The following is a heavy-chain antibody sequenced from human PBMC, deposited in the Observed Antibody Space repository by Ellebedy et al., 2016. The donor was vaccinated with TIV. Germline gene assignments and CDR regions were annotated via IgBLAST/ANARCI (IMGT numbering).Heavy chain of an antibody. V-gene: IGHV3-23*01. CDR2: ISNTGSRT. CDR1: GFTFSSYA. D-gene: IGHD1-1*01. J-gene: IGHJ4*02. CDR3: AKETTELTATTLY. Sequence: GESLKISCAASGFTFSSYAMSWVRQAPGKGLEWVSTISNTGSRTYYADSVEGRFIISRDNSKKTLYLQMNSLRAEDTAVYYCAKETTELTATTLYWGQGTLVTVSS.